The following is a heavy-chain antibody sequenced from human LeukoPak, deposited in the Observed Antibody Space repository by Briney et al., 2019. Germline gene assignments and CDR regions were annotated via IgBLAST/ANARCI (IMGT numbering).Heavy chain of an antibody. CDR2: INSDGSST. V-gene: IGHV3-74*01. CDR1: GFTFSSYW. D-gene: IGHD6-13*01. CDR3: ARGYPGIAAAGRELDY. Sequence: GGSLRLSCAASGFTFSSYWMHWVRQAPGKGLVWVSRINSDGSSTSYADSVKGRFTISRGNAKNTLYLQMNSLRAEDTAVYYCARGYPGIAAAGRELDYWGQGTLVTVSS. J-gene: IGHJ4*02.